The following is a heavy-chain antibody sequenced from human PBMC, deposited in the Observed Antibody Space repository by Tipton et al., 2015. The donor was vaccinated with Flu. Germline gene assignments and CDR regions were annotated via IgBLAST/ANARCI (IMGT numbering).Heavy chain of an antibody. CDR1: NGSLSSYY. CDR2: IYNGVYT. D-gene: IGHD2-2*01. CDR3: ARDPSLGMPEYFDS. Sequence: TLSLTYIVSNGSLSSYYWNWIRQSPGKGLEWIGYIYNGVYTKYGPSLRSRVTISADTSKNQFSLRLSSVTAADTAVYFCARDPSLGMPEYFDSWGQGTLITVSS. V-gene: IGHV4-59*01. J-gene: IGHJ4*02.